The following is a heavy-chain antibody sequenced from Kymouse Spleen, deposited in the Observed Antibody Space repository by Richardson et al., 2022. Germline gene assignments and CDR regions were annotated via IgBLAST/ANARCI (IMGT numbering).Heavy chain of an antibody. J-gene: IGHJ4*02. CDR1: GGSISSSSYY. Sequence: QLQLQESGPGLVKPSETLSLTCTVSGGSISSSSYYWGWIRQPPGKGLEWIGSIYYSGSTYYNPSLKSRVTISVDTSKNQFSLKLSSVTAADTAVYYCARSTYYDILTGYYNLVYFDYWGQGTLVTVSS. V-gene: IGHV4-39*01. D-gene: IGHD3-9*01. CDR3: ARSTYYDILTGYYNLVYFDY. CDR2: IYYSGST.